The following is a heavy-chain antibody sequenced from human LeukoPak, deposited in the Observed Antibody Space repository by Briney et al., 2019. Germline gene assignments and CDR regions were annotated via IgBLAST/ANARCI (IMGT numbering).Heavy chain of an antibody. CDR1: GYTFTGYY. CDR3: ARATYSGYDQTRAFDT. CDR2: INPNSGGT. Sequence: ASVKVSCKASGYTFTGYYMHWVRQAPGQGLEWMGWINPNSGGTNYAQKFQGRVTMTRDTSISTAYMELSRLRSDDTAVYYCARATYSGYDQTRAFDTWGQGTMVTVSS. D-gene: IGHD5-12*01. V-gene: IGHV1-2*02. J-gene: IGHJ3*02.